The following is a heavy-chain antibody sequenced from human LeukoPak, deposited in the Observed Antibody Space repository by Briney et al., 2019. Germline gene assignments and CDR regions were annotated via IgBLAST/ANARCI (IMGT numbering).Heavy chain of an antibody. CDR3: ARDVRRNGSYSGDDAFDI. V-gene: IGHV3-74*01. D-gene: IGHD1-26*01. J-gene: IGHJ3*02. CDR2: INSDGSST. Sequence: AGGSLRLSCAASGFTLSSYWMHWVRQAPGKGLVWVSRINSDGSSTSYADSVKGRFTISRDNSKNTLYLQMNSLRAEDTAVYYCARDVRRNGSYSGDDAFDIWGQGTMVTVSS. CDR1: GFTLSSYW.